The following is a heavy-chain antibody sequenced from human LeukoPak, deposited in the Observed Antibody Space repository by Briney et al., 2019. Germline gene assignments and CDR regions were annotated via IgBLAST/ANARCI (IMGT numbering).Heavy chain of an antibody. D-gene: IGHD3-3*01. CDR2: INHSRST. J-gene: IGHJ5*02. CDR1: GGSFSGYY. Sequence: SETLSLTCAVYGGSFSGYYWSWIRQPPGEGLEWIGEINHSRSTNYNPSLKSRVTISVDTSKNQFPLKLSSLTAADTAVYYCARGRGYDFWSGYSGHWFDPWGQGTLVTVSS. CDR3: ARGRGYDFWSGYSGHWFDP. V-gene: IGHV4-34*01.